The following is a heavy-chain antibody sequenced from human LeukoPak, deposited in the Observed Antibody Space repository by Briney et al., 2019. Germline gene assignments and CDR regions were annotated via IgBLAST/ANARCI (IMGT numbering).Heavy chain of an antibody. CDR3: ARLVRGVTRDHYYYYYMDV. J-gene: IGHJ6*03. V-gene: IGHV4-59*12. CDR1: GGSISSYY. D-gene: IGHD3-10*01. CDR2: IYYSGST. Sequence: SETLSLTCTVSGGSISSYYWSWIRQPPGKGLEWIGYIYYSGSTDYNPSLKSRVTISVDTSKNQFSLKLSSVTAADTAVYYCARLVRGVTRDHYYYYYMDVWGKGTTVTISS.